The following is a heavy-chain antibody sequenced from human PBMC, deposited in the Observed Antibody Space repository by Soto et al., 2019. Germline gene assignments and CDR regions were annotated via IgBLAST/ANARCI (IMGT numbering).Heavy chain of an antibody. Sequence: SVKVSCKACGGTFSSYTMSWVRQAPGQGLEWMGGIIPIFGTTTYAHKFQGRVTITADESTSTVYMELSSLRGEDTAVYYCARGALTTLAHYYGIDVGGQRNTVTVSS. CDR2: IIPIFGTT. V-gene: IGHV1-69*13. CDR3: ARGALTTLAHYYGIDV. D-gene: IGHD4-4*01. J-gene: IGHJ6*02. CDR1: GGTFSSYT.